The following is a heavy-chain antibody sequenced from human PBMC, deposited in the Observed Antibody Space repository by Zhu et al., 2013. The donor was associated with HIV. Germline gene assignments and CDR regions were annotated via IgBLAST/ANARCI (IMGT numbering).Heavy chain of an antibody. J-gene: IGHJ4*02. V-gene: IGHV1-69*17. CDR3: ARREKAYDNSGLFDY. CDR1: GGSFGHYA. CDR2: IIPAFGVL. D-gene: IGHD3-22*01. Sequence: QVTVMQSEAVVKKPGSSVRISCKSTGGSFGHYAMNWVRQAPGQGFEWMGGIIPAFGVLNYAQRFQGRITISANKETSTDFLDLRSLTSGDTAIYYCARREKAYDNSGLFDYWGQGTLVTVSS.